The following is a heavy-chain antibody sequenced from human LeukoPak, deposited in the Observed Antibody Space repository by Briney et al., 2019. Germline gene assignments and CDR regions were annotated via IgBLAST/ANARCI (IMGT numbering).Heavy chain of an antibody. CDR2: IYSGGST. Sequence: GGSLRLSCAASGFTVSSDYMSWVRQAPGKGLDWVSVIYSGGSTYYADSVKGRFTISRDKSKNTVYLQMNSLRFEDTAMYYCARNWFAPWGQGTLVTVSS. V-gene: IGHV3-53*05. CDR3: ARNWFAP. J-gene: IGHJ5*02. CDR1: GFTVSSDY.